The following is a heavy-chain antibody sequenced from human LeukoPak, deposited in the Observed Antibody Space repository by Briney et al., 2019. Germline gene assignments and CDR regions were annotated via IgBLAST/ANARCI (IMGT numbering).Heavy chain of an antibody. CDR3: ARAGEDCSSTSCYSGYYFDY. Sequence: GASVKVSCKASGYTFTGYYMHWVRQAPGQGLEWMGWINPNSGGTNYAQKFQGRVTMTRDTSISTAYMELSRLRSDDTAVYYCARAGEDCSSTSCYSGYYFDYWGQGTLGTVSS. CDR1: GYTFTGYY. J-gene: IGHJ4*02. V-gene: IGHV1-2*02. CDR2: INPNSGGT. D-gene: IGHD2-2*02.